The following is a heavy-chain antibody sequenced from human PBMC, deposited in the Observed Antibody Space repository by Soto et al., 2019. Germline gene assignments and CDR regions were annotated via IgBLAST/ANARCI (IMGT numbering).Heavy chain of an antibody. CDR1: GLSFGTGGSY. Sequence: PSETLSLTCTVSGLSFGTGGSYWSWIRYRPGKGLEWIGYIYDSGNTHYNPSLTSRVAISVDTSKNQFCLKLSSVTAADTAVYYCASGYYDFSSPTRFDPWGQGTLVTVSS. V-gene: IGHV4-31*03. J-gene: IGHJ5*02. D-gene: IGHD3-3*01. CDR2: IYDSGNT. CDR3: ASGYYDFSSPTRFDP.